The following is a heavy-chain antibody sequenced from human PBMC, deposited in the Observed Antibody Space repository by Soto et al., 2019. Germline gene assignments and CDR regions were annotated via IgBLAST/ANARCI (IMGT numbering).Heavy chain of an antibody. CDR1: GGYSSSGGYS. CDR2: LYHSGST. V-gene: IGHV4-30-2*01. D-gene: IGHD2-2*01. Sequence: SRTCAVGGGYSSSGGYSWSWIRQPPGKGLEWIGYLYHSGSTYSNPSLQSRVTISVDRSKNQFSLKLRSVTAADTAVYYCARVPDRWRQGTLVTVS. J-gene: IGHJ4*02. CDR3: ARVPDR.